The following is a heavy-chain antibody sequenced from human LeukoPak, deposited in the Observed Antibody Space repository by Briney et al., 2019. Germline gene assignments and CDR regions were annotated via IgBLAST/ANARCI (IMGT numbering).Heavy chain of an antibody. CDR1: GYTLTELS. J-gene: IGHJ5*02. Sequence: ASVKVSCKVSGYTLTELSMHWVRQAPGKGLEWMGGFDPEDGETIYAQKFQGRVTMTEDTSTDTAYMELSSLRSEDTAVYYCATLYCSGGSCYHIWSNWFDPWGQGTLVTVSS. V-gene: IGHV1-24*01. CDR2: FDPEDGET. CDR3: ATLYCSGGSCYHIWSNWFDP. D-gene: IGHD2-15*01.